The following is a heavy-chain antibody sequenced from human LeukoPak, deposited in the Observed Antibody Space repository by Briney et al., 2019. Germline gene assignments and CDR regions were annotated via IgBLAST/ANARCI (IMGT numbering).Heavy chain of an antibody. CDR3: AKDSFDHNGIYDAFDI. V-gene: IGHV3-23*01. J-gene: IGHJ3*02. Sequence: GGSLRLSCAASGFNFNIFAMSWVRQSPGKGLEWVSTIGSSETYCAYSVKGRFTISRDNSKNRLYLQMNSVRADDTAVYYCAKDSFDHNGIYDAFDIWGQGTLVTVSS. D-gene: IGHD1-1*01. CDR2: IGSSET. CDR1: GFNFNIFA.